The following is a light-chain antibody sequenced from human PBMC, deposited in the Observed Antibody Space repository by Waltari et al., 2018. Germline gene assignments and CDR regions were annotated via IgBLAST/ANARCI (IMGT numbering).Light chain of an antibody. V-gene: IGLV2-14*04. CDR2: GVS. J-gene: IGLJ3*02. Sequence: WYQQHPGKAPKRMIYGVSERPSGVSNHFSGSKSGNTASLTISGLQAEDEADYYCSSYTSSNTWVFGGGTKLTVL. CDR3: SSYTSSNTWV.